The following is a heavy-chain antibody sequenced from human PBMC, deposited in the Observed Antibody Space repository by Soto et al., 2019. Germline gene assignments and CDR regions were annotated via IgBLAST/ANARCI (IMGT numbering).Heavy chain of an antibody. D-gene: IGHD3-22*01. V-gene: IGHV3-23*01. J-gene: IGHJ4*02. Sequence: EVQLLESGGGLVQPGGSRRLSCAASGITISNYPMSWVRQAPGKGLDWVSGISGSGDRTYYGDSAKGRFTISKDISKNSLSRQLDRLGVEDTAVDFCVKDDGGYPSTAPHWGQGTLVTVSS. CDR2: ISGSGDRT. CDR3: VKDDGGYPSTAPH. CDR1: GITISNYP.